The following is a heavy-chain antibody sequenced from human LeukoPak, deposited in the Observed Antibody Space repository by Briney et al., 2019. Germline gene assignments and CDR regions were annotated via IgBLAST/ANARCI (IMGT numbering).Heavy chain of an antibody. J-gene: IGHJ6*02. CDR3: ARGRGGYCTNGVCYNRFYYYYGMDV. D-gene: IGHD2-8*01. V-gene: IGHV4-34*01. Sequence: SETLSLTCAVYGGSFRNYYWSWIRQPPGKGLECIGEINHNGITKYNPSLKSRVTISLDKSKHQFSLELTSVTAADTAVYYCARGRGGYCTNGVCYNRFYYYYGMDVWGQGTTVTVSS. CDR2: INHNGIT. CDR1: GGSFRNYY.